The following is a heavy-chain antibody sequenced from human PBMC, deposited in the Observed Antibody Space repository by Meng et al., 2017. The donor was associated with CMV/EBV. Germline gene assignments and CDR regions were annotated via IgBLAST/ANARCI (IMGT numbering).Heavy chain of an antibody. V-gene: IGHV4-30-4*08. CDR2: IYYSGST. J-gene: IGHJ4*02. CDR1: GGSISSGDYY. Sequence: VKLQQSGPGLVKPSQTLSLTSTVSGGSISSGDYYWCWIRQPPGKGLEWIGYIYYSGSTYYHPSLKSRVTISVDTSKNQFSLKLSSVTAADTAVYYCARVGRTSCYDYWGQGTLVTVSS. CDR3: ARVGRTSCYDY. D-gene: IGHD2-2*01.